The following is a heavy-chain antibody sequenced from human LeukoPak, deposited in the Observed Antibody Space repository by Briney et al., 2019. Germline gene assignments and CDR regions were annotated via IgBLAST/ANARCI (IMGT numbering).Heavy chain of an antibody. Sequence: PQASVKVSCKASGYTFTGYYMHWVRQAPGQGLEWMGWINPNSGGTNYAQKFQGRVTMTRDTSISTAYMELSRLRSDDTAVYYCARVGLGYYYDSSGYYPDYWGQGTLVTVSS. D-gene: IGHD3-22*01. CDR2: INPNSGGT. CDR1: GYTFTGYY. CDR3: ARVGLGYYYDSSGYYPDY. J-gene: IGHJ4*02. V-gene: IGHV1-2*02.